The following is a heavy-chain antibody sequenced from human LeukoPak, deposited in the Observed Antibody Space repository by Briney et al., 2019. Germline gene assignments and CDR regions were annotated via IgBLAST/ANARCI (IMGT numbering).Heavy chain of an antibody. V-gene: IGHV4-59*01. CDR3: ARVRRGSSSWFFDY. CDR2: IYYSGST. J-gene: IGHJ4*02. Sequence: MPSETLSLTCTVSGGSISSYYWSWIRQPPGKGLEWIGYIYYSGSTNYNPSLKSRVTISVDTSKNQFSLKLSSVTAADTAVYYCARVRRGSSSWFFDYWGQGTLVTVSS. CDR1: GGSISSYY. D-gene: IGHD6-13*01.